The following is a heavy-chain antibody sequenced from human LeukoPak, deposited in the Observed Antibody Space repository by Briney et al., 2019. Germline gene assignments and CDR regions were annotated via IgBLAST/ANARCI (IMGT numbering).Heavy chain of an antibody. D-gene: IGHD3-10*01. J-gene: IGHJ4*02. V-gene: IGHV4-4*07. CDR2: VYTSGST. CDR3: ASSIRGTAWLNR. Sequence: SETLSLTCTVSGGSISSYYWSWIRQPAGKGLEWIGRVYTSGSTNYNPSLKSRVTMSVDTSKNQFSLKLSSVTAADTAVYYCASSIRGTAWLNRWGQGTLVTVSS. CDR1: GGSISSYY.